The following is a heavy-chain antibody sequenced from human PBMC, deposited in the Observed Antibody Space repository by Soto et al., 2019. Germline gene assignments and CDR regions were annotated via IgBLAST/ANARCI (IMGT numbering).Heavy chain of an antibody. CDR2: IPYDGSNQ. J-gene: IGHJ4*02. CDR3: ARESHYVSRDYGTG. CDR1: GFTLSSYS. D-gene: IGHD3-10*02. V-gene: IGHV3-30-3*01. Sequence: GGSLRLSCAASGFTLSSYSMHWVRQAPGKGLEWVAGIPYDGSNQYYADSVRGRFTVSRDNSKNTVYLQMNSLRAEDTAVYYCARESHYVSRDYGTGWGQGTLVTVYS.